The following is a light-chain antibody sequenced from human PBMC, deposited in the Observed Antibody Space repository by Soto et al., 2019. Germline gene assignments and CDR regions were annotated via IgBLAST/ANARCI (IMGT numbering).Light chain of an antibody. Sequence: QSVLTQPPSASGSPGQSVAISCTGTSSDVGGYNYVSWYQQHPGKAPKLMTYDVSKRPSGVPDRFSGSKSGNTSSLTVSGLQAEDEAEYYCSSYAGTHIVFGTGTKLTVL. J-gene: IGLJ1*01. V-gene: IGLV2-8*01. CDR2: DVS. CDR3: SSYAGTHIV. CDR1: SSDVGGYNY.